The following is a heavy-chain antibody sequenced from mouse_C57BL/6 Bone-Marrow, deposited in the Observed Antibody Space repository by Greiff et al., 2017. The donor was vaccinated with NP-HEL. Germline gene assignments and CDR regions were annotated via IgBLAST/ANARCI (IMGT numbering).Heavy chain of an antibody. V-gene: IGHV3-6*01. Sequence: EVQLQESGPGLVKPSQSLSLSCSVTGYSITSCYYWNWIRQLPGNKLEWMGYISYDGSTNYNPSLKNRISITRDTSKNQFFLKLNSVTTEDTATYCCARGSSNLDYWGQGTTLTVSS. CDR3: ARGSSNLDY. D-gene: IGHD2-5*01. CDR2: ISYDGST. J-gene: IGHJ2*01. CDR1: GYSITSCYY.